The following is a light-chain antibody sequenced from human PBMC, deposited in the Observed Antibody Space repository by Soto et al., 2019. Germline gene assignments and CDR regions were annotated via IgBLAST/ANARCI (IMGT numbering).Light chain of an antibody. CDR2: GAS. J-gene: IGKJ5*01. Sequence: EIVLTQSPGTLSLSPWEIATLSCRASQTVTRSYLAWYQQKPGQAPRLLIYGASTRATGIPARFSGSGSGTDFTLTISRLEPEDFATYYCQQSYSTLPITFGQGTRLEIK. CDR1: QTVTRSY. V-gene: IGKV3-20*01. CDR3: QQSYSTLPIT.